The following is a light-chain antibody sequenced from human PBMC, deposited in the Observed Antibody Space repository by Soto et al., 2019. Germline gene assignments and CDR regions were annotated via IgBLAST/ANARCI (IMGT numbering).Light chain of an antibody. CDR2: YDD. CDR1: SSYIGNNA. Sequence: VLTQPPSVSEAPRQRVTISCSGSSSYIGNNAVNWYQQLPGKAPKLLIYYDDLLPSGVSDRFSGSKSGTSASLAISGLQSEDGADYYCAAWDDSLNGYVFGTGTKVTVL. J-gene: IGLJ1*01. V-gene: IGLV1-36*01. CDR3: AAWDDSLNGYV.